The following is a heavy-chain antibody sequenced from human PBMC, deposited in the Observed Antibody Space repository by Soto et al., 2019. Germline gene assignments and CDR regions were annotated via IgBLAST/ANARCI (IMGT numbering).Heavy chain of an antibody. J-gene: IGHJ4*02. V-gene: IGHV3-23*01. CDR3: AIHGGDY. CDR1: GFTFSSYA. CDR2: ISTSGGSS. D-gene: IGHD3-10*01. Sequence: EVQLLESGGGLVQPGGSLRLSCAASGFTFSSYAMSWVRQAPGRGLEWVSTISTSGGSSYYADSVKGRFTISRDNSKNTLYLQMTSLRAEDTAVYYCAIHGGDYWGQGTLVTVSA.